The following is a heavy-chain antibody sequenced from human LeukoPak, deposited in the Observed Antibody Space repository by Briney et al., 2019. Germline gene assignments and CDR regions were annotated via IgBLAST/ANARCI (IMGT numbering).Heavy chain of an antibody. CDR1: GFTFSSYW. V-gene: IGHV3-74*01. J-gene: IGHJ5*02. CDR3: ARGNVAVAGQNWFDP. CDR2: INSGESST. Sequence: GGSLRLSCAASGFTFSSYWMHWVRQAPGKGLVWVSRINSGESSTSYADSVKGRFTISRDNAKNTLYLQMNSLRAEDTAVYYCARGNVAVAGQNWFDPWGQGTLVTVSS. D-gene: IGHD6-19*01.